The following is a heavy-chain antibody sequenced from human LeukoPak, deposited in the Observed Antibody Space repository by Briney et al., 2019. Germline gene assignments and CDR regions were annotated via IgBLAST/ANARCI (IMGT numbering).Heavy chain of an antibody. V-gene: IGHV3-7*01. J-gene: IGHJ4*02. D-gene: IGHD6-13*01. CDR2: IKEDGSAK. Sequence: GGSLRLPCAASGFTFSTYWMSWVRQAPGKGLEWVANIKEDGSAKYYVDSVKGRFTISRDNSKNTLYLQMNSLRAEDTAVYYCAKDKGIAAAPTFDYWGQGTLVTVSS. CDR1: GFTFSTYW. CDR3: AKDKGIAAAPTFDY.